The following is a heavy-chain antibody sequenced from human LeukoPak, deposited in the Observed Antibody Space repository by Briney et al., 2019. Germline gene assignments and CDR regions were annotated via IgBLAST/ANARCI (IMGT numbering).Heavy chain of an antibody. D-gene: IGHD2-15*01. V-gene: IGHV3-30*04. Sequence: PGGSLRLSCAASGFTFSSYAMHWVRQAPGKGLEWLAVISCDGSNKYYADSVKGRFTISRDNSKNTLYLQMNSLRAEDTAVYYCARDHPNCSGGSCYGPIDYWGQGTLVTVSS. CDR3: ARDHPNCSGGSCYGPIDY. CDR1: GFTFSSYA. CDR2: ISCDGSNK. J-gene: IGHJ4*02.